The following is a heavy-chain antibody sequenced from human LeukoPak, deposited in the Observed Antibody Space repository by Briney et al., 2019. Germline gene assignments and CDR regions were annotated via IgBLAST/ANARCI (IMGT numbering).Heavy chain of an antibody. Sequence: GASVKVSCKASGGTFSSYAISWVRQAPGQGLEWVGWINPNSGGTNYAQKFQGRVTMTRDTSISTAYMELSRLKSDDTAVYYCARDLSFYGSGSYYFDYWGQGTLVTVSS. CDR1: GGTFSSYA. V-gene: IGHV1-2*02. CDR3: ARDLSFYGSGSYYFDY. J-gene: IGHJ4*02. CDR2: INPNSGGT. D-gene: IGHD3-10*01.